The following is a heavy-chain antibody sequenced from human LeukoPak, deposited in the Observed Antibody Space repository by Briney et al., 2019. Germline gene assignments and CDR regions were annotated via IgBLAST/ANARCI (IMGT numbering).Heavy chain of an antibody. CDR3: ARVLLSGWYYFDY. J-gene: IGHJ4*02. D-gene: IGHD6-19*01. CDR2: IYYSGST. Sequence: SETLSLTCTASGGSISSSSYYWGWLRQPPGKGLEWIGSIYYSGSTYYNPSLKSRVTISVDTSKNQFSLKLSSVTAADTAVYYCARVLLSGWYYFDYWGQGTLVTVSS. V-gene: IGHV4-39*07. CDR1: GGSISSSSYY.